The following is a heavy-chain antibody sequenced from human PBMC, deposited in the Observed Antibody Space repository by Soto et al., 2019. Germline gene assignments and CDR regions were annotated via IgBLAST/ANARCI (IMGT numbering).Heavy chain of an antibody. J-gene: IGHJ4*01. CDR1: GHSSTHNG. CDR2: ININRGDV. Sequence: ASVKVSCKASGHSSTHNGISWVRRAPGQGLEWMGWININRGDVNHAPKFQGRVTLTTDTSTTTAYMELRSLRLDDTAVYFCATDDMDRGRFDFWGHGTLVTVSS. CDR3: ATDDMDRGRFDF. V-gene: IGHV1-18*01. D-gene: IGHD2-2*03.